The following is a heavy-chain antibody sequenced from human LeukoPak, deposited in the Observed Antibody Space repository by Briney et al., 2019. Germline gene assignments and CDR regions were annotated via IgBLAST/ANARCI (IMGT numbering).Heavy chain of an antibody. CDR1: GGSFSGYY. D-gene: IGHD6-13*01. V-gene: IGHV4-34*01. CDR2: INHSGST. CDR3: ARGPYAGIAAAVPYFDY. Sequence: SETLSLTCAVYGGSFSGYYWSWIRQPPGKGLEWIGEINHSGSTNYNPSLKSRATISVDTSKNQFSLKLSSVTAADTAVYYCARGPYAGIAAAVPYFDYWGQGTLVTVSS. J-gene: IGHJ4*02.